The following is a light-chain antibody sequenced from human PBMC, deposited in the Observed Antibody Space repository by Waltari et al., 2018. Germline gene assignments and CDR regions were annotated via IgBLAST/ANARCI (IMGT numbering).Light chain of an antibody. V-gene: IGKV3-15*01. Sequence: EIVMTQSPATLSVSPGERATLSCRASQSVSSKLAWYQQKPGQSPKLLINWASTRESGVPDRFSGSGSGTDFTLTISSLQAEDVAVYFCQQHYNTPLTFGGGTKVEIK. CDR1: QSVSSK. J-gene: IGKJ4*01. CDR3: QQHYNTPLT. CDR2: WAS.